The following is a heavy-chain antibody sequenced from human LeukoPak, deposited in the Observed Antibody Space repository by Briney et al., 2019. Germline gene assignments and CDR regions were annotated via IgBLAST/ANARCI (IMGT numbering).Heavy chain of an antibody. Sequence: PSETLSLTCTVSGFSLSSGYYWGWIRQSPGKGLEWIGSNYHGGSSHYNPSLKSRVTISIDASKNHFSLNLTSVTAADTAVYYCAREAPMVRGVITYNWFDPWGQGTLVTVSS. CDR2: NYHGGSS. J-gene: IGHJ5*02. CDR3: AREAPMVRGVITYNWFDP. D-gene: IGHD3-10*01. V-gene: IGHV4-38-2*02. CDR1: GFSLSSGYY.